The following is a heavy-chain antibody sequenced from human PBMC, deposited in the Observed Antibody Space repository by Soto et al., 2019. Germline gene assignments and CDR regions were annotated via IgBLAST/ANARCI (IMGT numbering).Heavy chain of an antibody. CDR2: IIPIFGTA. V-gene: IGHV1-69*01. Sequence: QVQLVQSGAEVKKPGSSVKVSCKASGGTFSSYAISWVRQAPGQGLEWLGGIIPIFGTANYAQKFQGRVTITADESTSSAYMELSSLRSEDTAVYYCARRGYSYAHYYYYGMDVWGQGTTVTVSS. CDR3: ARRGYSYAHYYYYGMDV. J-gene: IGHJ6*02. CDR1: GGTFSSYA. D-gene: IGHD5-18*01.